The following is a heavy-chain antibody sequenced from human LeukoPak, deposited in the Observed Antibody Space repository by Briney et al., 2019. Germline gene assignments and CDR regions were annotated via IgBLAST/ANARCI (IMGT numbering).Heavy chain of an antibody. D-gene: IGHD5-12*01. V-gene: IGHV1-2*02. Sequence: ASVKVSCKASGYTFTGYYMHWVRQAPGQGLEWMGWINPNSGGTNYAQKFQGRVTMTRDTSISTAYMELSRLRSDDTAVYYCARDGIDKSLNRVGTLLDVWGKGTTVTISS. CDR3: ARDGIDKSLNRVGTLLDV. J-gene: IGHJ6*04. CDR1: GYTFTGYY. CDR2: INPNSGGT.